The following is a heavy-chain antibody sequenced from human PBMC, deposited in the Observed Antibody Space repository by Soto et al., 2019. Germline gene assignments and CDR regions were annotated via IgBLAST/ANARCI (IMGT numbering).Heavy chain of an antibody. CDR3: AICGGNSVYFDY. Sequence: QVQLQESGPGLVKPSQTLSLTCTVSGGSISSGDYYWSWIRQPPGKGLEWIGYTYYRASTYYIPSLKSRVTISVDTSKNQFSLKLSSVTAADTAVYYCAICGGNSVYFDYWGQGTLVTVSS. V-gene: IGHV4-30-4*01. D-gene: IGHD2-21*02. J-gene: IGHJ4*02. CDR1: GGSISSGDYY. CDR2: TYYRAST.